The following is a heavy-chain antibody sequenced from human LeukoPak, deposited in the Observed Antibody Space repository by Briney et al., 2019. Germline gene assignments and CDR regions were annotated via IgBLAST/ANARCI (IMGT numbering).Heavy chain of an antibody. Sequence: PGGSLRLSCVASGFTFSSYGMNWVRQPPGKGLEWVSSISSSSSFIYYADSVKGRFTISRDKAEKSLYLQMNSLRVEDTAVYYCARGTTVTSDGDYWGQGTLVTVSS. D-gene: IGHD4-17*01. J-gene: IGHJ4*02. CDR3: ARGTTVTSDGDY. CDR2: ISSSSSFI. V-gene: IGHV3-21*01. CDR1: GFTFSSYG.